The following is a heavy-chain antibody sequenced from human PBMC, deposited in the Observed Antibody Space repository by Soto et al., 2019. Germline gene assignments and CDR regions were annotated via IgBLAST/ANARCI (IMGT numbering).Heavy chain of an antibody. Sequence: EVKVVESGGGLVQPGGSLRLSCAASGFTFSDNWMHWVRQPPGKGPVWVSRISGDASSTSYADSVKGRFTISRDSAKNTVDLQMDSLRVEDTAVYYCTRGGTRTTYWGLFDSWGQGTLVTVSS. CDR3: TRGGTRTTYWGLFDS. D-gene: IGHD7-27*01. CDR2: ISGDASST. V-gene: IGHV3-74*01. J-gene: IGHJ4*02. CDR1: GFTFSDNW.